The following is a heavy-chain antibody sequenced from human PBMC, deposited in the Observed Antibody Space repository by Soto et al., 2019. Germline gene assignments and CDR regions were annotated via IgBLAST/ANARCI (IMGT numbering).Heavy chain of an antibody. CDR2: IYHSGST. V-gene: IGHV4-4*02. Sequence: PSETLSLTCAVSGGSISSSNWWSWVRQPPGKGLEWIGEIYHSGSTNYNPSLKSRVTISVDKSKNQFSLKLSSVTAADTAVYYCARRQSIGYCRSTSCYTDDSNWFDPWGQGTLVPVSS. J-gene: IGHJ5*02. CDR1: GGSISSSNW. CDR3: ARRQSIGYCRSTSCYTDDSNWFDP. D-gene: IGHD2-2*02.